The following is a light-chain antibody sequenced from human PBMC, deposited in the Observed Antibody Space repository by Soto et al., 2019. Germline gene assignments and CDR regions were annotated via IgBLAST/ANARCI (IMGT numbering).Light chain of an antibody. V-gene: IGKV3-15*01. CDR2: GAS. J-gene: IGKJ2*01. CDR3: QQYNNWPPNT. Sequence: EIVMTQSPATLSVSPGERATLSCRASQSVSSNLAWYQQKPGQAPRLLIYGASTRATGVPDRFSGSGSGTEFTLSISSLQSEDFAVYYCQQYNNWPPNTFGQGTKVDIK. CDR1: QSVSSN.